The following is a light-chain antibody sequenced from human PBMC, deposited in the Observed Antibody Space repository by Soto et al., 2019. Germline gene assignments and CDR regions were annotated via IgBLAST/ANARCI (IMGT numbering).Light chain of an antibody. Sequence: QSVLTQPASVSGSPGQSITISCTGTSSDVGGYHSVSWYQQHPGKAPKLILYDVTDRPSGVSYRFSGSKSGNTASLTISGLQAADEADYFCSSFTSSMTNVCGCGTNVTGL. CDR1: SSDVGGYHS. CDR3: SSFTSSMTNV. CDR2: DVT. V-gene: IGLV2-14*01. J-gene: IGLJ1*01.